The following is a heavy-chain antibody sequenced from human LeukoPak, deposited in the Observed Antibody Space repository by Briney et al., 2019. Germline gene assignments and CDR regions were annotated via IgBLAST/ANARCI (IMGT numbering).Heavy chain of an antibody. J-gene: IGHJ4*02. CDR1: GGSISSSSYY. D-gene: IGHD1-26*01. V-gene: IGHV4-39*01. CDR3: ARYGPIVGASPLDY. CDR2: IYYSGST. Sequence: SETLSLTCTVSGGSISSSSYYWGWIRQPPGKGLEWIGSIYYSGSTYYNPSLKSRVTISVDTSKNQFSLKLSSVTVADTAVYYCARYGPIVGASPLDYWGQGTLVTVSS.